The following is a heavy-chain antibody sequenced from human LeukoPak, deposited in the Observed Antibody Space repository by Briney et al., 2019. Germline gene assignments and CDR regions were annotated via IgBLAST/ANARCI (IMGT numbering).Heavy chain of an antibody. V-gene: IGHV3-43*02. CDR3: ANYRYGYNC. J-gene: IGHJ4*02. CDR1: GFTFDDYA. Sequence: GGSLRLSCAGTGFTFDDYAMHWVRPAPGKGLEWVSLISGDGGSTYYADAVKGRFTISRHNSKNSLYLQMTSLGTEDTSLYYCANYRYGYNCWGQGTLVTVSS. CDR2: ISGDGGST. D-gene: IGHD5-24*01.